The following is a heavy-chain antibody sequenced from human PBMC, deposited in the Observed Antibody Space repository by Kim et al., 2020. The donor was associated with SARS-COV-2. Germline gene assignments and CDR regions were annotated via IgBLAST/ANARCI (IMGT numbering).Heavy chain of an antibody. CDR1: GYTFTSYY. Sequence: ASVKVSCKASGYTFTSYYMHWVRQAPGQGLEWMGIINPSGGSTSYAQKFQGRVTMTRDTSTSTVYMELSSLRSEDTAVYYCAWARLIAAAGTAYAFDIWGQGTMVSVSS. CDR3: AWARLIAAAGTAYAFDI. V-gene: IGHV1-46*01. CDR2: INPSGGST. D-gene: IGHD6-13*01. J-gene: IGHJ3*02.